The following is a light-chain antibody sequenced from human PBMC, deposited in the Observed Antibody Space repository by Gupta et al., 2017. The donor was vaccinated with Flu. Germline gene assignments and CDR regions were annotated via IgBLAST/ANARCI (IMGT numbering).Light chain of an antibody. CDR2: RSN. Sequence: QSVLTQPPSSSGTPGQKVTISCCGRSSNIGSNYVYWYQQLRGTAPRLLVCRSNRRPSGVPGRFSGSKSGTSASLAISGQWAEEEADYYCAEWGDSLSWVFGGGTKLTVL. CDR3: AEWGDSLSWV. CDR1: SSNIGSNY. J-gene: IGLJ3*02. V-gene: IGLV1-47*03.